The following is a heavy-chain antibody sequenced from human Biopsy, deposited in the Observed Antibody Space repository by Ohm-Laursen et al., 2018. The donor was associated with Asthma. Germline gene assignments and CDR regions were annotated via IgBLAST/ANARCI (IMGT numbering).Heavy chain of an antibody. V-gene: IGHV1-69*01. CDR1: GDTFRTSA. D-gene: IGHD4-17*01. J-gene: IGHJ4*02. CDR2: VIPLLDTG. CDR3: ASDFPKDYVRYNFQF. Sequence: SSVKVSCKTSGDTFRTSAFSWVRQAPEQGLEWMGGVIPLLDTGDYAQKFQGRVTITADESTSTCYMELSSLSSDDTAVYYCASDFPKDYVRYNFQFWGQGTLVTVSS.